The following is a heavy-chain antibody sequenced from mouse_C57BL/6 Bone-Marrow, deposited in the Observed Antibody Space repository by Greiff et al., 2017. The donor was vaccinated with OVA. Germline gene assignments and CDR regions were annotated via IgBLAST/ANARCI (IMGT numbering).Heavy chain of an antibody. CDR3: ARHARYGNHEGWYFDG. Sequence: QVQLKQSGAELVKPGASVKLSCKASGYTFTEYTIHWVKQRSGQGLEWIGWFYPGSGSTKYNETFKDQATLTADKSSSTVYMELSRLTAEDSAVYFCARHARYGNHEGWYFDGWGTGTTVTVSS. D-gene: IGHD2-1*01. CDR1: GYTFTEYT. V-gene: IGHV1-62-2*01. CDR2: FYPGSGST. J-gene: IGHJ1*03.